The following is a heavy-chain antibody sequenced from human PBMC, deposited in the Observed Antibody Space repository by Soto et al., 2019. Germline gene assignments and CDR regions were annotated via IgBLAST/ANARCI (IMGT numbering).Heavy chain of an antibody. D-gene: IGHD3-22*01. V-gene: IGHV2-5*01. CDR3: AHRRITMTFGY. CDR2: IYWNDDK. J-gene: IGHJ4*02. CDR1: GFSLSTSGVG. Sequence: GSGPTLVNPTQTPTLTCTFSGFSLSTSGVGVGWIRQPPGKALEWLALIYWNDDKRYSPSLKSRLTITRDTSKNQVVLTMTDMDPMDTATYYCAHRRITMTFGYWGQGALVTVSS.